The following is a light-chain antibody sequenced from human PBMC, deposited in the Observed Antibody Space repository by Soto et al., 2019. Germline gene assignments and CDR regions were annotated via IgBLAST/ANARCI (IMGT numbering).Light chain of an antibody. CDR2: ESS. CDR3: QQYDNLPLT. J-gene: IGKJ3*01. Sequence: DIQMTQSPPSLSASVGDRVTITCRASQNSSNYLNWYQQNPGKAPKVLIYESSILEAGVPSRFSGSGSGTEFTFPISSLQPEDIATYYCQQYDNLPLTFGPGTKVDIK. V-gene: IGKV1-33*01. CDR1: QNSSNY.